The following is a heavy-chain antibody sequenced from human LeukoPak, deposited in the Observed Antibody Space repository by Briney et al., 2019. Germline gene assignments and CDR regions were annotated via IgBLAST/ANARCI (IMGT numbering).Heavy chain of an antibody. CDR2: MYDTGST. J-gene: IGHJ4*02. Sequence: PSETLSLTCTVSGGSINTYFWAWVRQPPGKGLEWIGYMYDTGSTSYNPSLKSRVTISVDTSKNHFSLKLSSVTAADTAMYYCARGTPQWYSDYWGQGTLVTVSS. CDR3: ARGTPQWYSDY. CDR1: GGSINTYF. V-gene: IGHV4-59*01. D-gene: IGHD2-15*01.